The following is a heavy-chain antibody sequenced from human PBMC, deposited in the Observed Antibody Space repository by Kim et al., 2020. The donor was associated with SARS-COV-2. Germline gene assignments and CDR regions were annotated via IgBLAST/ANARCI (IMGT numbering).Heavy chain of an antibody. J-gene: IGHJ4*02. CDR3: AKDSGTYYDYVWGSYRYFDY. CDR1: GFTFSSYA. D-gene: IGHD3-16*02. Sequence: GGSLRLSCGASGFTFSSYAMSWVRQAPGKGLEWVSAISGSGGSTYYADSVKGRFTISRDNSKNTLYLQMNSLRAEDTAVYYCAKDSGTYYDYVWGSYRYFDYWGQGTLVTVSS. V-gene: IGHV3-23*01. CDR2: ISGSGGST.